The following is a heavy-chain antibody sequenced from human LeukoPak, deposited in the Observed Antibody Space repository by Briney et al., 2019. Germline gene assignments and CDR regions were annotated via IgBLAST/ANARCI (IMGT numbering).Heavy chain of an antibody. CDR3: ARQRRIESSSPFDY. D-gene: IGHD6-13*01. J-gene: IGHJ4*02. CDR2: ISSSSSTI. V-gene: IGHV3-48*01. CDR1: QFTFSSYS. Sequence: PGGSLRLSCAASQFTFSSYSMNWVRQAPGQGLEWLAYISSSSSTIYYADSVKGRFIISRDNAKNSLYLQMNSLRAEDTAVYYCARQRRIESSSPFDYWGQGTLVTVSS.